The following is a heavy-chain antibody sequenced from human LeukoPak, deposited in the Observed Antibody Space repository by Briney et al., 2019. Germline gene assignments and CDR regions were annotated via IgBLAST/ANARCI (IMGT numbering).Heavy chain of an antibody. D-gene: IGHD3-22*01. CDR3: AGSDTIGYSPREWDYWYFDL. V-gene: IGHV3-9*01. CDR2: INWNSDSI. CDR1: GFTFDDYA. Sequence: GGSLRLSCAVSGFTFDDYAMHWVRQVPGKGLEWVSGINWNSDSIGYADSVKGRFTTSRDNAKNSLYLQMNSLRAEDTAVYYCAGSDTIGYSPREWDYWYFDLWGRGTLLTVSS. J-gene: IGHJ2*01.